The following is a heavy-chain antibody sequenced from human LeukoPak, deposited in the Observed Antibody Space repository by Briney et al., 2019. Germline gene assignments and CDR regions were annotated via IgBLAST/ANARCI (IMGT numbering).Heavy chain of an antibody. V-gene: IGHV4-39*01. CDR1: GGSISSGSYY. CDR2: IYYSGST. D-gene: IGHD5-18*01. CDR3: ARVRAPAMVTYYYYYMDV. Sequence: SETLSLTCTVSGGSISSGSYYWGWIRQPPGKGLEWMGSIYYSGSTYYHPSLKSRVTISVDTSKNQFSLKLSSVTAADTAVYYCARVRAPAMVTYYYYYMDVWGKGTTVTVSS. J-gene: IGHJ6*03.